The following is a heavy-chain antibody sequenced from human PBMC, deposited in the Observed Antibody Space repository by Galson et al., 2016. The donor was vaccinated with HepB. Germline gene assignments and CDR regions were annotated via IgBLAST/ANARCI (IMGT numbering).Heavy chain of an antibody. J-gene: IGHJ4*02. Sequence: SLRLSCAASGFTYTDYWMHWLRQAPGKGLVWVARIFRDVSSAKYADFVKGRFTISRDNARNTLYLQMNSLSDEDTAVYHCVRDRPAWDWGQGTLVTVPS. CDR3: VRDRPAWD. CDR2: IFRDVSSA. D-gene: IGHD7-27*01. CDR1: GFTYTDYW. V-gene: IGHV3-74*03.